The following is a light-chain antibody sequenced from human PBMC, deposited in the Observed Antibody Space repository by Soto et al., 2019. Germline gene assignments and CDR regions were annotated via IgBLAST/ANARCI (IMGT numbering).Light chain of an antibody. J-gene: IGKJ1*01. V-gene: IGKV1-5*01. CDR3: QQYNTYWT. CDR2: DAS. CDR1: EGISSW. Sequence: DIQMTQSPSTLSASVGDRVTFTCRASEGISSWLAWYQQKPGKAPKLLIYDASTLEAGVPSRFSGSGSGTEFTLTISSLQPDDFATYYCQQYNTYWTFGQGTKVEIK.